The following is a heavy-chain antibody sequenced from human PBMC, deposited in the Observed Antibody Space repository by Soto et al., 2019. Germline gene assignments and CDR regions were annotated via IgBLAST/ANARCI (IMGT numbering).Heavy chain of an antibody. CDR2: ISYDGSNK. D-gene: IGHD2-21*02. Sequence: QVQLVESGGGVVQPGRSLRLSCADSGSTFISSALHWVPQAPGRGRKWGAVISYDGSNKYYADSVKGRFTISRDNSNNTLYLQMNSLRAEETAVYYCARGPHMVVVTATPPLGAFDIWGQGTMVTGSS. V-gene: IGHV3-30-3*01. CDR3: ARGPHMVVVTATPPLGAFDI. CDR1: GSTFISSA. J-gene: IGHJ3*02.